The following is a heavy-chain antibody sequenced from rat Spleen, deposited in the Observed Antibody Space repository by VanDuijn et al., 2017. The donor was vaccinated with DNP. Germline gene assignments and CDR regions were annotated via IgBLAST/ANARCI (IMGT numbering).Heavy chain of an antibody. J-gene: IGHJ1*01. CDR1: GFTLNNYW. V-gene: IGHV5-31*01. CDR3: TRMYTTDYYWYFDF. CDR2: IPNTGGNT. D-gene: IGHD1-6*01. Sequence: EVQLVESGGGLIQPERSLKLSCVASGFTLNNYWMTWIRQAPGKGLEWIASIPNTGGNTYYLDSVKGRFTVSRDDAKSTLYLQMNSLRSEDTATYYCTRMYTTDYYWYFDFWGPGTMVTVSS.